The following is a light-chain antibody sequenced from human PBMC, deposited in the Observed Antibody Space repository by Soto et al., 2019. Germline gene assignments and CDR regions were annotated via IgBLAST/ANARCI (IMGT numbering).Light chain of an antibody. V-gene: IGLV2-14*01. J-gene: IGLJ1*01. Sequence: QSALTQPASVSGSPGQSITISCTGTSSDVGGYDYVSWYQQLPGKAPKLMIYEVSLRPSGVSNRFSGSKSGNTASLTISLLQAADEADFYCSSYTSSDTHVFGTGTKVTFL. CDR3: SSYTSSDTHV. CDR1: SSDVGGYDY. CDR2: EVS.